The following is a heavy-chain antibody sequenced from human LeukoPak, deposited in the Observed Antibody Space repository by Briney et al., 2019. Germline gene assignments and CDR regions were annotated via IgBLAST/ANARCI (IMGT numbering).Heavy chain of an antibody. V-gene: IGHV3-23*01. Sequence: GGSLRLSCAASGFTFSSYAMSWVRQAPRKRLEWVSAISGSGGSTYYADSVKGRFTISRDNSKNTLYLQMNSLRAEDTAVYYCAKDWYYDILTGLDYWGQGTLVTVSS. CDR2: ISGSGGST. CDR1: GFTFSSYA. CDR3: AKDWYYDILTGLDY. J-gene: IGHJ4*02. D-gene: IGHD3-9*01.